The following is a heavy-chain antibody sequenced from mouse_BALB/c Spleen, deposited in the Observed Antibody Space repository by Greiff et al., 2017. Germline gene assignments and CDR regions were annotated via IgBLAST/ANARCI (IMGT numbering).Heavy chain of an antibody. D-gene: IGHD2-3*01. V-gene: IGHV5-17*02. CDR2: ISSGSSTI. CDR3: AKDGGFYYYAMDY. Sequence: EVHLVESGGGLVQPGGSRKLSCAASGFTFSSFGMHWVRQAPEKGLEWVAYISSGSSTIYYADTVKGRFTISRDNPKNTLFLQMTSLRSEDTAMYYCAKDGGFYYYAMDYWGQGTSVTVSS. CDR1: GFTFSSFG. J-gene: IGHJ4*01.